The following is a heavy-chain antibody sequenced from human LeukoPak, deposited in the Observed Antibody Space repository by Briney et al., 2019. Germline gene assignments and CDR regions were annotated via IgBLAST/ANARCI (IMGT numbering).Heavy chain of an antibody. CDR3: ARYGSGSYYPPYYYGMDV. V-gene: IGHV1-8*01. D-gene: IGHD3-10*01. CDR2: MNPNSGNT. CDR1: GYTFTSYD. J-gene: IGHJ6*02. Sequence: VASVKVSCKASGYTFTSYDINWVRQATGQGLEWMGWMNPNSGNTGYAQKFQGRVTMTRNTSISTAYMELSSLRSEDTAVYYCARYGSGSYYPPYYYGMDVWGQGTTVAVSS.